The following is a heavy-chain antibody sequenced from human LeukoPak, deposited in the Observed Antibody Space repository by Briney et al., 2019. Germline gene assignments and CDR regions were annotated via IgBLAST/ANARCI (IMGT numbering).Heavy chain of an antibody. CDR1: GFTFSSYA. CDR2: ILDSGYST. Sequence: GGSLRLSCAASGFTFSSYAMSWVRQAPGKGLEWVSGILDSGYSTYYANSVKGRFIISRDNSNNTLYLQMNSLRAEDTAVYYCAKLGGHPLHNYYVGVWGKGTTVAVSS. D-gene: IGHD3-16*01. V-gene: IGHV3-23*01. CDR3: AKLGGHPLHNYYVGV. J-gene: IGHJ6*03.